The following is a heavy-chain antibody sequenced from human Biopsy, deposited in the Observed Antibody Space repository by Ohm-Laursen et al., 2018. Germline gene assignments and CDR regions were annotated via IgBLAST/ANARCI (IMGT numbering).Heavy chain of an antibody. CDR2: INPNSGNA. CDR3: ARVPAYPSIDGYYGLDL. CDR1: GYTFAGYY. V-gene: IGHV1-2*02. J-gene: IGHJ6*02. D-gene: IGHD3-9*01. Sequence: VASVKVSCNASGYTFAGYYLHWVRQAPGHGLEWMGWINPNSGNANYAQGFQGRLTVTRDTSISTAYMELTSLTFDDAAIYYCARVPAYPSIDGYYGLDLWGQGTTVIVSS.